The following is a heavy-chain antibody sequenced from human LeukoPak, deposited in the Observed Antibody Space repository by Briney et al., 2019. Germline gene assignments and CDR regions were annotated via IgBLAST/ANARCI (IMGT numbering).Heavy chain of an antibody. D-gene: IGHD4-17*01. V-gene: IGHV4-59*12. CDR2: IYYSGST. CDR1: GGSISSYY. J-gene: IGHJ3*02. CDR3: ARSAPLRGPAFDI. Sequence: SETLSLTCTVSGGSISSYYWSWIRQPPGKGLEWIGYIYYSGSTNYNPSLKSRVTISVDTSKNQFSLKLSSVTAADTAVYYCARSAPLRGPAFDIWGQGTMVTVSS.